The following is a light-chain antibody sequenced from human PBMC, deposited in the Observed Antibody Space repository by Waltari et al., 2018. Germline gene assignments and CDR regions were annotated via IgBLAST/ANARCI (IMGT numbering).Light chain of an antibody. CDR2: DAT. CDR3: QQYNNWPRT. CDR1: QDVTNR. Sequence: ETVMTQSPATLSVSPGERVTISCRASQDVTNRLAWFQQKPGQAPRLLMFDATTRATDFPGRFSGSGSGTEFTLTISSLQSEDFAVYYCQQYNNWPRTFGQGTKLEI. V-gene: IGKV3-15*01. J-gene: IGKJ2*01.